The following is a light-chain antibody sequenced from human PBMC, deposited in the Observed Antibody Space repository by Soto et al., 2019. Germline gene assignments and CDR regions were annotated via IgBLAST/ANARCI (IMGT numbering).Light chain of an antibody. J-gene: IGKJ1*01. Sequence: IHITQSPSTVAASEGDRVTLTCWASQNINTWLAWDQQKPGKARKLLILKVSSLESGVPSRFSGSGSGTEFTLTISSLQPDDFATYYCQQYNVYWTFGQGTKVDIK. V-gene: IGKV1-5*03. CDR2: KVS. CDR1: QNINTW. CDR3: QQYNVYWT.